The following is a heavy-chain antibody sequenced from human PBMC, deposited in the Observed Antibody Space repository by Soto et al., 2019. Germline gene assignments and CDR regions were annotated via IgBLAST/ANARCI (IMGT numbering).Heavy chain of an antibody. CDR1: GGSISSGGYA. J-gene: IGHJ4*02. Sequence: HSETLSITCAVSGGSISSGGYARCWFRQPPGKGLEWIGYIYHSGSTYYNPSLKSRVTISVDRSKNQFSLKLSSVTAADTAVYYCARAGGLGAVAADYWGQGTLVTVS. CDR3: ARAGGLGAVAADY. D-gene: IGHD6-19*01. CDR2: IYHSGST. V-gene: IGHV4-30-2*01.